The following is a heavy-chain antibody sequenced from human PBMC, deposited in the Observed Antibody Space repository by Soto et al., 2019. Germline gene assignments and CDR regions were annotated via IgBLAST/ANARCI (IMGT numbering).Heavy chain of an antibody. D-gene: IGHD5-12*01. CDR2: ISAYNGNT. CDR1: GYTFTSYG. V-gene: IGHV1-18*01. J-gene: IGHJ6*02. Sequence: SVKVSCKASGYTFTSYGISWVRQAPGQGLEWMGWISAYNGNTNYAQKLQGRVTMTTDTSTSTAYMELRSLRSDDTAVYYCAREGGYSGYDLYYYYGMDVWGQGTTVTVSS. CDR3: AREGGYSGYDLYYYYGMDV.